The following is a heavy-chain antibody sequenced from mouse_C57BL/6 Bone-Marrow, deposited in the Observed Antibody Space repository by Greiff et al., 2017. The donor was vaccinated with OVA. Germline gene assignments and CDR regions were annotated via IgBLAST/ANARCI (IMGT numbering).Heavy chain of an antibody. CDR1: GFSFNTYA. V-gene: IGHV10-1*01. CDR2: IRSKSNNYAT. Sequence: EAGGGLVQPKGSLKLSCAASGFSFNTYAMNWVRQAPGKGLEWVARIRSKSNNYATYYADSVKDRFTISRDDSESMLYLQMNNLKTEDTAMYYCVKGDRAMDYWGQGTSVTVSS. D-gene: IGHD2-13*01. CDR3: VKGDRAMDY. J-gene: IGHJ4*01.